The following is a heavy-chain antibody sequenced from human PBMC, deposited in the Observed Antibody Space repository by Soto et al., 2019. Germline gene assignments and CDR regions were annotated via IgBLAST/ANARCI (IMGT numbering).Heavy chain of an antibody. CDR1: GFTVSSNY. CDR3: AREGHGIAARPDAFDI. Sequence: GGSLRLSCAASGFTVSSNYMSWVRQAPGKGLEWVSVIYSGGSTYYADSVKGRFTISRHNSKNTLYLQMNSLRAEDTAVYYCAREGHGIAARPDAFDIWGQGTMVTVS. D-gene: IGHD6-6*01. CDR2: IYSGGST. J-gene: IGHJ3*02. V-gene: IGHV3-53*04.